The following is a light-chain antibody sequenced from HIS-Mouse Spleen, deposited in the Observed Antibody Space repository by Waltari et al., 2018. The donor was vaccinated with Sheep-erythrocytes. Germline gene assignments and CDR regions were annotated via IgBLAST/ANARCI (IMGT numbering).Light chain of an antibody. Sequence: QSALTQPASVSWSPGQSIPIPCPGTSSAVGSYNLVSWYQQHPGKAPKLMIYEGSKRPSGVSNRFSGSKSGNTASLTISGLQAEDEADYYCCSYAGSSTWVFGGGTKLTVL. CDR3: CSYAGSSTWV. CDR1: SSAVGSYNL. J-gene: IGLJ3*02. V-gene: IGLV2-23*01. CDR2: EGS.